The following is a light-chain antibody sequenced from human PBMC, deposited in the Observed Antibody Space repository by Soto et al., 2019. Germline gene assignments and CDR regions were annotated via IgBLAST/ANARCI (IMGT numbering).Light chain of an antibody. Sequence: EIVLTQSPGTLSLSPGERATLFCRASQSLSSIYLAWYQQKPGQATRVLIYGASSRANGIPDRFSGSGAGKYYTLTITRLETEDFAVYYWQQYGSSPWTYGQGTKVYIK. V-gene: IGKV3-20*01. CDR3: QQYGSSPWT. CDR1: QSLSSIY. J-gene: IGKJ1*01. CDR2: GAS.